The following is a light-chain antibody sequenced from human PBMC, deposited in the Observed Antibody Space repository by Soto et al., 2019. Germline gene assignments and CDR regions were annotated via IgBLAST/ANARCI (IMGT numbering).Light chain of an antibody. J-gene: IGKJ4*01. Sequence: DIHFTQSPSFLSAFVGDTVTITCRASQAMSTYLAWYQQKPGKVPKLLIRSASTLQSGVPPRFSGGGSGTEFTLTITTLQPDDSGIYYCQQLNGYQLAFGGGTKVDIK. CDR1: QAMSTY. CDR3: QQLNGYQLA. V-gene: IGKV1-9*01. CDR2: SAS.